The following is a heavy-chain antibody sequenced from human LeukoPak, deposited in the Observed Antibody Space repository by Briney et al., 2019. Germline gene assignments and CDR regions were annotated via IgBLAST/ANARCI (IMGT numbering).Heavy chain of an antibody. V-gene: IGHV3-43*02. J-gene: IGHJ4*02. CDR2: ISGDGVST. Sequence: GGSLRLSCVASGLPIADFAMHWVRQAPGKGLEWVSLISGDGVSTFYADSVKGRFSISRDNSKNSLYLEMNSLRTEDAAVYYCAKESGKFDYWGQGTLVAVSS. CDR3: AKESGKFDY. CDR1: GLPIADFA.